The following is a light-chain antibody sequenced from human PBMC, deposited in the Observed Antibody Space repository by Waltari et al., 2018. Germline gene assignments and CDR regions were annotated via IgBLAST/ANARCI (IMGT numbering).Light chain of an antibody. V-gene: IGKV1-5*01. CDR3: QQYNSYRT. CDR2: EPS. J-gene: IGKJ1*01. Sequence: DIQLTQSPSTLSASVGARVTITCRASQSISSWLAWYPQKPGKAPKLLIYEPSSLESGVPSRFSGSGSGTEFTLTISSLQPDDFATYYCQQYNSYRTFGQGTKVEIK. CDR1: QSISSW.